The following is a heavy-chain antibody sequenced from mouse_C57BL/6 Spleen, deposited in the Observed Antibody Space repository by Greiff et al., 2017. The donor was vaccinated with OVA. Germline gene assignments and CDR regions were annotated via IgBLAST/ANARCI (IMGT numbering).Heavy chain of an antibody. CDR3: ARDGAWMGHSNYVGYFDY. CDR2: IHPNSGST. J-gene: IGHJ2*01. CDR1: GYTFTSYW. V-gene: IGHV1-64*01. Sequence: QVQLQQPGAELVKPGASVKLSCKASGYTFTSYWMHWVKQRPGQGLEWIGMIHPNSGSTNYNEKFKSKATLTVDKSSSTAYMQLSSLTSEDSAVYYCARDGAWMGHSNYVGYFDYWGQGTTLTVSS. D-gene: IGHD2-5*01.